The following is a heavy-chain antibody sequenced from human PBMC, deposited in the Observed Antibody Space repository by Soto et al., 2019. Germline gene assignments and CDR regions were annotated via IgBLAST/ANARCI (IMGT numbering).Heavy chain of an antibody. Sequence: PGGSLRLSCAASGFTFSDYYMSWIRQAPGKGLEWVSYISSSGSTIYYADSVKGRFTISRDNAKNSLYLQMNSLRAEDTAVYYCAREYSVPAATYYQFPDTEKSGYYYYYYYMYVWGKGTTVTVSS. CDR2: ISSSGSTI. CDR1: GFTFSDYY. D-gene: IGHD2-2*01. J-gene: IGHJ6*03. V-gene: IGHV3-11*01. CDR3: AREYSVPAATYYQFPDTEKSGYYYYYYYMYV.